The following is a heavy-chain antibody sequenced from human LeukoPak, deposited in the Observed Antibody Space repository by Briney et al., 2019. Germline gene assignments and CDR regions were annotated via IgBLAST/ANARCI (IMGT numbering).Heavy chain of an antibody. V-gene: IGHV3-9*01. CDR3: AKDTRRYGDPTGGAFDI. Sequence: GGSLRLSCAASGFTFDDYAMHWVRQAPGKGLEWVSGISWNSGSIGYADSVKGRFTISRDNAKNSLYLQMNSLRAEDTALYYCAKDTRRYGDPTGGAFDIWGQGTMVTVSS. J-gene: IGHJ3*02. CDR1: GFTFDDYA. CDR2: ISWNSGSI. D-gene: IGHD4-17*01.